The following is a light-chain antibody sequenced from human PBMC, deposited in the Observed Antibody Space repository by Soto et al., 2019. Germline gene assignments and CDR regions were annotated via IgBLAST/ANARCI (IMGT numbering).Light chain of an antibody. J-gene: IGLJ2*01. CDR3: CSYAGNYTVV. CDR2: DVN. CDR1: TSDVGAYNY. V-gene: IGLV2-11*01. Sequence: QSALTQPRSVSGSPGQSVTISCTGTTSDVGAYNYVSWYHQLPGKAPKLMIYDVNKRPSGVPDRFSGSKSGNTASLTISGLQAEDEGDYSCCSYAGNYTVVFGGGTKVTVL.